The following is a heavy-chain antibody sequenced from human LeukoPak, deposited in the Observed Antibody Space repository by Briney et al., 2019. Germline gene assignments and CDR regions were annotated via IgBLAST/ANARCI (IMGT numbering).Heavy chain of an antibody. V-gene: IGHV4-4*07. Sequence: SETLSLTCTVSGGSISSYYWNWIRQPAGKGLQWIGRIYTSGVTNYNPSLKSRVTMSVDTSSNQFSLKLNSVTAADTAVYYCAREWTSGDGSGYPYYFDYWGPGTLVTVSS. CDR3: AREWTSGDGSGYPYYFDY. CDR1: GGSISSYY. D-gene: IGHD3-22*01. CDR2: IYTSGVT. J-gene: IGHJ4*02.